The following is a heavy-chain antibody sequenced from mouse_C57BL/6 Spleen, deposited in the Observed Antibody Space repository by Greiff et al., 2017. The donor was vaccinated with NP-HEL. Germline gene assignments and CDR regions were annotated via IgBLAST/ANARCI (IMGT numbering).Heavy chain of an antibody. CDR2: IHPHSGST. CDR3: AVYYDAVYAMDY. J-gene: IGHJ4*01. D-gene: IGHD2-4*01. CDR1: GYTFTSYW. V-gene: IGHV1-64*01. Sequence: VQLQQSGAELVKPGASVKLSCKASGYTFTSYWMHWVKQRPGHGLEWIGMIHPHSGSTNYNEKFKSKATLTVDKSSSTAYMQLSSLTSEDSAVYYCAVYYDAVYAMDYWGQGTSVTVAA.